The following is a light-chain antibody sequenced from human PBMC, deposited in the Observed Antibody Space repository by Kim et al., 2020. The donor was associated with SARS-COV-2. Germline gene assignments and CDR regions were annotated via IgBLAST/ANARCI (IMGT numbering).Light chain of an antibody. Sequence: SYELTQPPSVSVSPGQTASITCSGDKLGDKYACXYQQKPGQSPVLVIYQDSKRPSGIPERFSGSNSGNTATLTISGTQAMDEADYYCQAWDSSTAWEVFG. CDR1: KLGDKY. CDR2: QDS. CDR3: QAWDSSTAWEV. V-gene: IGLV3-1*01. J-gene: IGLJ2*01.